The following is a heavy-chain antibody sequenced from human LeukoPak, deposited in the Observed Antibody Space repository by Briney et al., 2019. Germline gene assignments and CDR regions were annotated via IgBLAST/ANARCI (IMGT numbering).Heavy chain of an antibody. CDR2: INHSGST. Sequence: SETLSLTCAVYSGSFSGYYWSWIRQPPGKGLEWIGEINHSGSTNYNPSLKSRVTISVDTSKNQFSLKLSSVTAADTAVYYCGGRTSYFDYWGQGTLVTVSS. CDR1: SGSFSGYY. V-gene: IGHV4-34*01. D-gene: IGHD1-7*01. CDR3: GGRTSYFDY. J-gene: IGHJ4*02.